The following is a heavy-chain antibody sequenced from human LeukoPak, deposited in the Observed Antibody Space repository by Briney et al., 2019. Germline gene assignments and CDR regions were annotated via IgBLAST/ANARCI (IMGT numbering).Heavy chain of an antibody. CDR2: ISGSGGST. V-gene: IGHV3-23*01. CDR1: GGSISSSSYY. J-gene: IGHJ4*02. CDR3: AKGLGYSYGFFDY. Sequence: ETLSLTCTVSGGSISSSSYYWGWVRQAPGKGLEWVSAISGSGGSTYYADSVKGRFTISRDNFKNTLYLQMNSLRAEDTAVYYCAKGLGYSYGFFDYWGQGTLVTVSS. D-gene: IGHD5-18*01.